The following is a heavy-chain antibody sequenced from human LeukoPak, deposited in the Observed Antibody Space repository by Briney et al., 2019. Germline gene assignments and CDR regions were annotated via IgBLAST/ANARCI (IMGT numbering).Heavy chain of an antibody. D-gene: IGHD6-19*01. CDR2: ISYDGGNK. Sequence: PGGSLRLSCAASGFTFSSYGMHWVRQAPGKGLEWVAVISYDGGNKYYADSVKGRFTISRDNSKNTLYLQMNSLRAEDTAVYYCAKDHRYSSGWDYFDYWGQGTLVTVSS. J-gene: IGHJ4*02. CDR1: GFTFSSYG. CDR3: AKDHRYSSGWDYFDY. V-gene: IGHV3-30*18.